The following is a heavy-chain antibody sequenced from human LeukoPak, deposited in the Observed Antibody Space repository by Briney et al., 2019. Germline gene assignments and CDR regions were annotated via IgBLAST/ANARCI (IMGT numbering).Heavy chain of an antibody. CDR3: ARFDSNTWNQYYHYMDV. CDR2: IRTYNGNT. J-gene: IGHJ6*03. V-gene: IGHV1-18*01. CDR1: GYTFTSYG. Sequence: ASVKVSCKASGYTFTSYGISWVRQAPGQGLEWMGWIRTYNGNTNYAQKFQDRVTMTTDTSTSTAYMELRSLRSDDTAVYYCARFDSNTWNQYYHYMDVWGKGTTVTVSS. D-gene: IGHD4-11*01.